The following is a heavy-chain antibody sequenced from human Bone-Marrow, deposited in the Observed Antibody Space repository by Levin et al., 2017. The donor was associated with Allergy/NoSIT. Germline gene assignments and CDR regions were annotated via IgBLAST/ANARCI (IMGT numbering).Heavy chain of an antibody. Sequence: HAGGSLRLSCAASGFTFSSYWMHWVRQAPGKGLVWVSRINGDGGSTFYADSVKGRFTISRDNAKNTLYLQMNSLSAEDTALYFCASEDVAAAGYFDNWGRGTRVTVSS. D-gene: IGHD6-13*01. CDR1: GFTFSSYW. CDR3: ASEDVAAAGYFDN. J-gene: IGHJ4*02. CDR2: INGDGGST. V-gene: IGHV3-74*01.